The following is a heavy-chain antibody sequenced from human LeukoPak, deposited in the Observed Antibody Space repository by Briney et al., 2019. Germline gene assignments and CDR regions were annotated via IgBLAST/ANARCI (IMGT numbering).Heavy chain of an antibody. Sequence: ASVKVSCKASGYTFTGYYMHWLRQAPGQGLEWMGWINPNSGGTNYAQKFQGRVTMTRDTSISTAYMELSRLRSDDTAVYYCARGKTIFGVVPGWFDPWGQGTLVTVSS. J-gene: IGHJ5*02. D-gene: IGHD3-3*01. CDR1: GYTFTGYY. CDR3: ARGKTIFGVVPGWFDP. CDR2: INPNSGGT. V-gene: IGHV1-2*02.